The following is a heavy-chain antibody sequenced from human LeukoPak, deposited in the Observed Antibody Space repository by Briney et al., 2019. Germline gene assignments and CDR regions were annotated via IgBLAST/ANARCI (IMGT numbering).Heavy chain of an antibody. CDR3: AREYCTRTTCYFDY. D-gene: IGHD2-2*01. Sequence: SETLSLTCSVSGGSISSDYWSWIRQPPEKGLEWIGYILYSGSTNYNPSLKSRLTISVDTSKNQFSLELSSVTAADTAVYYCAREYCTRTTCYFDYWGQGTLVTVSS. J-gene: IGHJ4*02. V-gene: IGHV4-59*01. CDR1: GGSISSDY. CDR2: ILYSGST.